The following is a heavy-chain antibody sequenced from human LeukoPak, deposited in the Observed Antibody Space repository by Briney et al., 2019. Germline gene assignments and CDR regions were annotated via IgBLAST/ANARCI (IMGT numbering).Heavy chain of an antibody. D-gene: IGHD3-10*01. CDR1: GFXFSSYG. V-gene: IGHV3-33*01. CDR3: AREHGSAYYFDY. J-gene: IGHJ4*02. Sequence: GGSLRLSCAASGFXFSSYGMHWVRQAPGKGLEWVAVIWYDGSNKYYADSVKGRFTISRDNSKNTLYLQMNSLRAEDTAVYYCAREHGSAYYFDYWGQGTLVTVSS. CDR2: IWYDGSNK.